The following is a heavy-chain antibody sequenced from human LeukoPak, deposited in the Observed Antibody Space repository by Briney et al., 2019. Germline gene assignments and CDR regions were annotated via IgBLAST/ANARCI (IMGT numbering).Heavy chain of an antibody. CDR3: AKDHEYCSSTSCYTGTDHFDY. CDR1: GFTFSSYG. Sequence: GGSLRLSCTTSGFTFSSYGMHWVRQAPGKGLDWVAFIRYDESSRYYTDSVKGRFTISRDNSRNTLYLQMDTLRVDDTAVYYCAKDHEYCSSTSCYTGTDHFDYWGQGTLVTVSP. D-gene: IGHD2-2*02. J-gene: IGHJ4*02. CDR2: IRYDESSR. V-gene: IGHV3-30*02.